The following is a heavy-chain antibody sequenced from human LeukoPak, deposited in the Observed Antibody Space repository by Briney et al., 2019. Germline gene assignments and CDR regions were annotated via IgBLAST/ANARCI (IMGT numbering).Heavy chain of an antibody. CDR2: ISWNSGSI. CDR3: AQTSSGWLNFDY. V-gene: IGHV3-9*01. D-gene: IGHD6-19*01. Sequence: GGSLRLSCAASGFTFDDYAMHWVGQAPGKGLEWVSGISWNSGSIGYADSVKGRFTISRDNAKNSLYLQMNSLRAEDTALYYCAQTSSGWLNFDYWGQGTLVTVSS. CDR1: GFTFDDYA. J-gene: IGHJ4*02.